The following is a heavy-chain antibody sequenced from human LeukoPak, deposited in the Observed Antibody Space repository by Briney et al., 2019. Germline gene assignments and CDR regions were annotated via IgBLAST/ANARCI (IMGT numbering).Heavy chain of an antibody. J-gene: IGHJ6*03. CDR2: IYYSGTT. CDR1: GGSISSNIYY. CDR3: ARLGGDIYFYYMDV. D-gene: IGHD3-9*01. Sequence: PSETLSLTRTVSGGSISSNIYYWGWIRQPPGKGLEWIGSIYYSGTTYYNPSLKSRVTISVDMSKNQFSLKLSSVTAADTAVYYCARLGGDIYFYYMDVWGKGTTVTISS. V-gene: IGHV4-39*01.